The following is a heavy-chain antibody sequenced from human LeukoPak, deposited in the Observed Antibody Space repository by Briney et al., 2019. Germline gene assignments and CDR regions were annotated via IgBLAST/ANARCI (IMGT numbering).Heavy chain of an antibody. CDR2: INPNSGGT. V-gene: IGHV1-2*02. J-gene: IGHJ4*02. CDR3: AREGVVATIRVFDY. Sequence: ASVKVSCKASGYTFTGYYMHWVRQAPRQGLEWMGWINPNSGGTNYAQKFQGRVTMTRDTSISTAYMELSRLRSDDTAVYYCAREGVVATIRVFDYWGQGTLVTVSS. CDR1: GYTFTGYY. D-gene: IGHD5-12*01.